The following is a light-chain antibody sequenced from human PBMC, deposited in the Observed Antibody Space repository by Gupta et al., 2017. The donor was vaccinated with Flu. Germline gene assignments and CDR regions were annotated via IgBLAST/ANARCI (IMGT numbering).Light chain of an antibody. V-gene: IGKV3-15*01. Sequence: ETVLTQSPATLSVSPGESATPSCRASQSVRNNYLGWYQQKPGQAPRLLIYGVSTRATGVPARFSGSGSGTEFTLTISSLQSEDFAVYFCQEYSSWPLTFGGGTKVEIK. CDR1: QSVRNN. J-gene: IGKJ4*01. CDR2: GVS. CDR3: QEYSSWPLT.